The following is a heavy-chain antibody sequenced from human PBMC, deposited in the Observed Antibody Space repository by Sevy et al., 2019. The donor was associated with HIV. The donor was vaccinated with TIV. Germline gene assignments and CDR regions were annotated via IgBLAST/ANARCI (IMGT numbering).Heavy chain of an antibody. D-gene: IGHD3-3*01. Sequence: GGSLRLSCAASGFTFSSYAMSWVRQAPGKGLEWVSAISGSGGSTYYAYSVKGRFTISRDNSKNTLYLQMNSLRAEDTAVYYCAKDPPEFLEWLLHDYWGQGTLVTVSS. CDR1: GFTFSSYA. J-gene: IGHJ4*02. CDR2: ISGSGGST. V-gene: IGHV3-23*01. CDR3: AKDPPEFLEWLLHDY.